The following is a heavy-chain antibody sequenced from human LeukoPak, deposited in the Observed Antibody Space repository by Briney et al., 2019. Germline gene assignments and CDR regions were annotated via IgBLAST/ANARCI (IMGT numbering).Heavy chain of an antibody. CDR1: GYTFTNYW. Sequence: GESLKISCKGSGYTFTNYWIAWVRQMPGKGLEWVGNIYPGDSDTRYNPSFQGLVTISADKSISTAYLQWSSLKASDTAMYYCTCATPYYYGSGSYYTDYWGQGTLVTVSS. J-gene: IGHJ4*02. D-gene: IGHD3-10*01. V-gene: IGHV5-51*01. CDR3: TCATPYYYGSGSYYTDY. CDR2: IYPGDSDT.